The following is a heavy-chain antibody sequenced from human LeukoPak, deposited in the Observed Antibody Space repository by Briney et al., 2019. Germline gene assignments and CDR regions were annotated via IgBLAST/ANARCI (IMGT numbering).Heavy chain of an antibody. V-gene: IGHV3-11*04. D-gene: IGHD5-24*01. Sequence: GGSLRLSCAASGFTFSDYFMGWVRQAPGKGLEWVSYITNNGRKTYYADSMKGRFTISRDNAKNSLYLQMNSLRAEDTALYYCARRTPQRALDNWGQGILVTVSS. CDR3: ARRTPQRALDN. J-gene: IGHJ4*02. CDR2: ITNNGRKT. CDR1: GFTFSDYF.